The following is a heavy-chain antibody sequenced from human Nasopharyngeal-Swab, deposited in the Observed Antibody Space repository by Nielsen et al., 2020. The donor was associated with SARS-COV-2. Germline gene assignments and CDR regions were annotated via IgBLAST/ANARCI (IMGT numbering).Heavy chain of an antibody. CDR3: AAYYASGSYSSGSSNYYYYGEDV. D-gene: IGHD3-10*01. CDR1: GFTFSSYN. J-gene: IGHJ6*02. Sequence: GASLRLSCVASGFTFSSYNMIWARQAPGKGLERASCTSSSSSYIYYEDSVKGRFTISRDNAENSLYLQMNSLRAEDTAVYYCAAYYASGSYSSGSSNYYYYGEDVWGQGTTVTVSS. CDR2: TSSSSSYI. V-gene: IGHV3-21*01.